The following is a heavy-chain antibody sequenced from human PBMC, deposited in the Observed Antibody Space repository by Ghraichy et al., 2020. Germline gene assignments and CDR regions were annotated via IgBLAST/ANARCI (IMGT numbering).Heavy chain of an antibody. Sequence: GGSLRLSCAASGFTFSIYTINWVRQAPGKGLEWVSSISSSSSYIFYADSVRGRFTISRDDAKNSLYLQMNSLRAEDTAVYFCARDNFRMDVWGQGTTVTVSS. CDR1: GFTFSIYT. CDR3: ARDNFRMDV. J-gene: IGHJ6*02. CDR2: ISSSSSYI. D-gene: IGHD1-20*01. V-gene: IGHV3-21*01.